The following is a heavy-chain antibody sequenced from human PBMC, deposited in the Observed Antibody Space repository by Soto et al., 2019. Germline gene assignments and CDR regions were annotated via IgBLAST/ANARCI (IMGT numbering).Heavy chain of an antibody. Sequence: QITLTESGPTRVEPTQTLTLTCTFSGFSLTTSGVGVGWIRQPPGKALECLALIYWDNDKRYSPSLKSRLTITKDISKNQVVLTMTNMDPVDTATYYCAHRLDMRYTWHYGDFDYWGQGMLVTGSS. D-gene: IGHD1-7*01. CDR1: GFSLTTSGVG. J-gene: IGHJ4*02. V-gene: IGHV2-5*02. CDR3: AHRLDMRYTWHYGDFDY. CDR2: IYWDNDK.